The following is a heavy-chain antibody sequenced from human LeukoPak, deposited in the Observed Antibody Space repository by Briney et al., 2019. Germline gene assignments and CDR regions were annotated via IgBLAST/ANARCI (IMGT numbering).Heavy chain of an antibody. CDR2: VIPVLSAT. Sequence: ASVKVSCKASGATFSNYSLNWVRHAPGQGLEWMGRVIPVLSATNYAQKFQDRVTITADKSTGTAYMELSGLRSDDTAVYYCARPAIPYYYGSGTTGHYWGQGTLVVVSA. CDR3: ARPAIPYYYGSGTTGHY. J-gene: IGHJ4*02. V-gene: IGHV1-69*08. CDR1: GATFSNYS. D-gene: IGHD3-10*01.